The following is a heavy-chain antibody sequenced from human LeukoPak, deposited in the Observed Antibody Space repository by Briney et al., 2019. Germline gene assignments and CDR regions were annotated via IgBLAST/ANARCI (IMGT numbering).Heavy chain of an antibody. D-gene: IGHD3-22*01. V-gene: IGHV5-51*01. CDR1: GYSFTSYW. J-gene: IGHJ4*02. Sequence: GESLKISCKGSGYSFTSYWIGWVRQLPGKGLEWMGIIYPGDSDTRYSPSFQGQVTISADKSISTAYLQWSSLKASDTAMYYCARPRSSDYYDSSGYFDYWGQGTLVTVSS. CDR3: ARPRSSDYYDSSGYFDY. CDR2: IYPGDSDT.